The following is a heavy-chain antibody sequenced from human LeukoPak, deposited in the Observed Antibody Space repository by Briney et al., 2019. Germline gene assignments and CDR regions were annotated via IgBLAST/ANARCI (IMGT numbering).Heavy chain of an antibody. D-gene: IGHD1-26*01. CDR3: AEKVGATYPTFDY. CDR1: GFTFSSYV. V-gene: IGHV3-23*01. Sequence: PGGSLRLSCAASGFTFSSYVMSWVRQAPGKGLEWVSSISGSGGSTYYADSVKGRFTISRDNSKNTLYLQMNSLRAEDTAVYYCAEKVGATYPTFDYWGQGTLVTVSS. CDR2: ISGSGGST. J-gene: IGHJ4*02.